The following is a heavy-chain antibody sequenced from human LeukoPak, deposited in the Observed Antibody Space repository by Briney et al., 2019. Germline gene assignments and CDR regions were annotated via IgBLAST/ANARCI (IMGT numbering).Heavy chain of an antibody. CDR1: GGSISSYY. Sequence: SETLSLTCTVSGGSISSYYWSWIRQPPGKGLEWIGYIYYSGSTNYNPSLKSRVTISVDTSKNQFSLELSSVTAADTAVYYCARASFYFDYWGQGTLVTVSS. CDR2: IYYSGST. D-gene: IGHD3-10*01. CDR3: ARASFYFDY. V-gene: IGHV4-59*01. J-gene: IGHJ4*02.